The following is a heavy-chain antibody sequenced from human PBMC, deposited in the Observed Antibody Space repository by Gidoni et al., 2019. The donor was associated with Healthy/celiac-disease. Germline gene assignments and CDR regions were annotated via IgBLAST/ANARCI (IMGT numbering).Heavy chain of an antibody. J-gene: IGHJ4*02. V-gene: IGHV3-23*01. CDR1: GFTFSSSA. CDR2: ISGSGGST. D-gene: IGHD3-22*01. Sequence: EVQLLESGGGLVQPGGSLRLSCAASGFTFSSSAMRLVRQAPGKGLEWVSAISGSGGSTYYADSVKGRLNISRDNSKNTLYLQMNSLRAEDTAVYYCAKDRAPVAPYYYDSSGYYPPFGFDYWGQGTLVTVSS. CDR3: AKDRAPVAPYYYDSSGYYPPFGFDY.